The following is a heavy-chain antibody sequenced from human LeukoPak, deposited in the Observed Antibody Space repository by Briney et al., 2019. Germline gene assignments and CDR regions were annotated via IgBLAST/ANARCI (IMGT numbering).Heavy chain of an antibody. V-gene: IGHV3-21*01. CDR3: ARDCGDSYGYPTDYYYYYMDV. Sequence: GGSLRVSCAASGFTFSSYSMNWVRQAPGKGLEWVSSISSSSSYIYYADSVKGRFTISRDNAKNSLYLQMNSLRAEDTAVYYCARDCGDSYGYPTDYYYYYMDVWGKGTTVTVSS. CDR2: ISSSSSYI. J-gene: IGHJ6*03. D-gene: IGHD5-18*01. CDR1: GFTFSSYS.